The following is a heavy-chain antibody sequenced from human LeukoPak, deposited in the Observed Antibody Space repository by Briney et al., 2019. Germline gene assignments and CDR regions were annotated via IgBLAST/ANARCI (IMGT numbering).Heavy chain of an antibody. CDR1: GYTFVGFA. V-gene: IGHV1-18*01. CDR3: ARGGLYYYDSSGYYPFDY. D-gene: IGHD3-22*01. J-gene: IGHJ4*02. Sequence: ASVKVSCKASGYTFVGFAISWVRQAPGQGLECMGWISAYNGNTNYAQKLQGRVTMTTDTSTSTAYMELRSLRYDDTAVYYCARGGLYYYDSSGYYPFDYWGQGTLVTVSS. CDR2: ISAYNGNT.